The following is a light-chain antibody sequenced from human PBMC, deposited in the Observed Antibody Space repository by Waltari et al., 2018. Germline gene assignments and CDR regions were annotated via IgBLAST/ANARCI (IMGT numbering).Light chain of an antibody. CDR1: RSVSANF. V-gene: IGKV3-20*01. Sequence: SCRASRSVSANFLALYQQKPGQAPRLLIHDAFRRATGVPDRFSGSGSETDFTLNINRLEPDDFAVYFCQQYGSSVSFGGGTKLEIK. CDR2: DAF. CDR3: QQYGSSVS. J-gene: IGKJ4*01.